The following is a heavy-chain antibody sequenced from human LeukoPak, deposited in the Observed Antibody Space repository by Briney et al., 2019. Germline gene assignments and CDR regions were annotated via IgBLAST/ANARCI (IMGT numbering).Heavy chain of an antibody. CDR2: IIPILGIA. J-gene: IGHJ6*02. Sequence: SVKVSCKASGGTFSSYAISWVRPAPGQGLEWMGRIIPILGIANYAQKFQGRVTITADKSTSTAYMELSSLRSEDTAVYYCARPPSRLYGGHGMDVWGQGTTVTVSS. V-gene: IGHV1-69*04. CDR1: GGTFSSYA. CDR3: ARPPSRLYGGHGMDV. D-gene: IGHD4-23*01.